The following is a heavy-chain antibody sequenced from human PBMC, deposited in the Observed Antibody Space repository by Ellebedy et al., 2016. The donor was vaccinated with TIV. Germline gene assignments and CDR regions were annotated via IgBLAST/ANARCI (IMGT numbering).Heavy chain of an antibody. CDR3: ARVNYYDSSGYYYFSSWFDP. D-gene: IGHD3-22*01. V-gene: IGHV4-39*07. J-gene: IGHJ5*02. CDR2: IYYSGST. CDR1: GGSISSSSYY. Sequence: MPSETLSLTCTVSGGSISSSSYYWGWIRQPPWKGLEWIGSIYYSGSTNYNPSLKSRVTISVDTSKNQFSLKLSSVTAADTAVYYCARVNYYDSSGYYYFSSWFDPWGQGTLVTVSS.